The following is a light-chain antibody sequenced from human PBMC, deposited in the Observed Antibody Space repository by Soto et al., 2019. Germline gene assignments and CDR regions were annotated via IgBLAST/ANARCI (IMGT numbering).Light chain of an antibody. CDR3: CSYSFSDSFRYV. V-gene: IGLV2-23*02. J-gene: IGLJ1*01. CDR2: EVT. CDR1: SSDIGGYNL. Sequence: QSVLTQPASVSGSPGQSITISCTGTSSDIGGYNLVSWYQQHPGKAPKLIIYEVTERPSGISNRFSASKSGTTASLTISGLQAEDEADYYCCSYSFSDSFRYVFGTGTKLTVL.